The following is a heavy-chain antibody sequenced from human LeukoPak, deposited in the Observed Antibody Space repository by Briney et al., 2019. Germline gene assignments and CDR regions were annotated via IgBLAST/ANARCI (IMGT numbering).Heavy chain of an antibody. CDR3: ARVVVPAAIHWFDP. CDR1: GGSFSNYY. Sequence: SETLSLTCGVDGGSFSNYYWSWIRQSPGRGLEWIGEVNDRGDTDYNPSLKSRVTISLDTSKNQFSLKLSSVTAADTAVYYCARVVVPAAIHWFDPWGQGTLVTVSS. D-gene: IGHD2-2*01. CDR2: VNDRGDT. J-gene: IGHJ5*02. V-gene: IGHV4-34*01.